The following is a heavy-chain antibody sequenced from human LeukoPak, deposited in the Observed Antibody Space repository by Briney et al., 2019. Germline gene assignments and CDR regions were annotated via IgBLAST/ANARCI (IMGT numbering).Heavy chain of an antibody. Sequence: GASVKVSCKASGGTFSSYAISRVRQAPGQGLEWMGRIIPILGIANYAQKFQGRVTITADKSTSTAYMELSSLRSEDTAVYYCARKAGDRYYYGMDVWGQGTTVTVSS. J-gene: IGHJ6*02. V-gene: IGHV1-69*04. D-gene: IGHD7-27*01. CDR3: ARKAGDRYYYGMDV. CDR2: IIPILGIA. CDR1: GGTFSSYA.